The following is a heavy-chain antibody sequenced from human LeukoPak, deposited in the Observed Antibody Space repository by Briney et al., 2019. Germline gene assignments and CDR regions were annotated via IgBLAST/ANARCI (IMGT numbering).Heavy chain of an antibody. CDR3: ARGSYGGNYLDY. D-gene: IGHD4-23*01. V-gene: IGHV3-53*01. J-gene: IGHJ4*02. CDR1: GFTVSSNY. CDR2: IYSGGST. Sequence: GGSLRLSCAASGFTVSSNYMSWVRQVPGKGLEWVSVIYSGGSTYYADSVKGRFTISRDNAKTTLYLQMNSLRAEDTAVYYCARGSYGGNYLDYWGQGTLVTVSS.